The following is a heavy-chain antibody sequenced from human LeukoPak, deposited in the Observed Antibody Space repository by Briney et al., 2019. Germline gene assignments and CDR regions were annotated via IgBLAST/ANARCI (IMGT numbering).Heavy chain of an antibody. CDR2: ISSSSSTI. CDR1: GFTFSSYS. CDR3: ARLWHYDSSGYYYFDY. D-gene: IGHD3-22*01. J-gene: IGHJ4*02. Sequence: PGGSLRLSCAASGFTFSSYSMNWVRQAPGKGLEWVSYISSSSSTIYYADSVKGRFTISRDNAKNSLYLQMNSLRAEDTAVYYCARLWHYDSSGYYYFDYWGQGTLVTVSS. V-gene: IGHV3-48*01.